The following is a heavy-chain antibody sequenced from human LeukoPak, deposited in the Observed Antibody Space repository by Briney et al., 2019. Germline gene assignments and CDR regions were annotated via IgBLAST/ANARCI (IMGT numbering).Heavy chain of an antibody. CDR3: TRERQWLVGAFDI. CDR1: GFTFSSYD. D-gene: IGHD6-19*01. J-gene: IGHJ3*02. V-gene: IGHV3-13*01. Sequence: GGSLRLSCAASGFTFSSYDMHWVRQATGKGLEWVSAIGTAGDTYYPGSVKGRFTISRDNSKNTLYLQMNSLRAEDTAVYYCTRERQWLVGAFDIWGQGTMVTVSS. CDR2: IGTAGDT.